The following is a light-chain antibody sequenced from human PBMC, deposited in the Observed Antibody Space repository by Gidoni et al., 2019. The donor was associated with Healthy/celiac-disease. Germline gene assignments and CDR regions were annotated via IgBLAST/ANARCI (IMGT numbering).Light chain of an antibody. Sequence: DIQMTQSPSSLSASVGDRVTITCRASQSISSDLNWYQQKPGKAPKILIYAASSLQSGVPSRFSGSGSGTDFTLTISSLQPEDCATYYCQQSYSTPPTFGGGTKVEIK. CDR3: QQSYSTPPT. J-gene: IGKJ4*01. CDR1: QSISSD. V-gene: IGKV1-39*01. CDR2: AAS.